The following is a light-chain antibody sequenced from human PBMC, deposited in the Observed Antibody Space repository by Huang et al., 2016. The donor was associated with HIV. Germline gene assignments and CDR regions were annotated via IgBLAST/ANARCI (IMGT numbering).Light chain of an antibody. CDR2: GAS. V-gene: IGKV3-20*01. J-gene: IGKJ2*01. CDR3: QQYDSSPRT. Sequence: EFVLTQSPGTLSLSPGERATLSCRASQNVTSTYVAWYQQKPGQAPGLLIYGASNRATGIPDRFSGSGSGTDFTLTINRLEPEDFAVYYCQQYDSSPRTFGQGTKLEIK. CDR1: QNVTSTY.